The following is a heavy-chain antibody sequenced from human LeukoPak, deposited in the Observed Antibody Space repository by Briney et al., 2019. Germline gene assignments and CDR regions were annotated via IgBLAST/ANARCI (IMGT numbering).Heavy chain of an antibody. V-gene: IGHV4-39*01. CDR3: ARHGSPRLVFISYAFDI. D-gene: IGHD3-22*01. J-gene: IGHJ3*02. CDR1: GGSIRSSPYY. CDR2: VYYSGST. Sequence: SETLSLTCTVSGGSIRSSPYYWGWIRHPPGNRLEWIGSVYYSGSTYYNPALKSRVTISVDWSKSQFSLKANSVTAADTAVYYCARHGSPRLVFISYAFDIWGQGTVVTVSS.